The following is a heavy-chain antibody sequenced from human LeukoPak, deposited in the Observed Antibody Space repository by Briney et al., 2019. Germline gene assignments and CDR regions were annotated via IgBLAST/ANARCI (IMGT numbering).Heavy chain of an antibody. CDR2: INPSGGST. CDR3: AREAGSGYYYVGWFDP. V-gene: IGHV1-46*01. D-gene: IGHD3-22*01. Sequence: ASVKVSCKASGYTFTSYAMNWVRQASGQGLEWMGIINPSGGSTSYAQKFQGRVTMTRDTSTSTVYMELSSLRSEDTAVYYCAREAGSGYYYVGWFDPWGQGTLVTVSS. J-gene: IGHJ5*02. CDR1: GYTFTSYA.